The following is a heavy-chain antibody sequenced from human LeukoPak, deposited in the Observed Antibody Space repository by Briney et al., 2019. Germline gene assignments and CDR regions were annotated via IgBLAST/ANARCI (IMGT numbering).Heavy chain of an antibody. J-gene: IGHJ4*02. CDR2: FNANNGDT. CDR3: ARCPDLYDFSLDY. Sequence: GASVKVSCKTSGYTFTGYYIHWVRQAPGQGREWMGWFNANNGDTKYEQKFQGRVTMTRDTSISTAYMELSRLSSDDTAVYYCARCPDLYDFSLDYWGQGTLVTVSS. V-gene: IGHV1-2*02. CDR1: GYTFTGYY. D-gene: IGHD3/OR15-3a*01.